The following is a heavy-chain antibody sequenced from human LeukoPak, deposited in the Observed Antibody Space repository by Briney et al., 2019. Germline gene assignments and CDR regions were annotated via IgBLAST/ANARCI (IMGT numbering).Heavy chain of an antibody. J-gene: IGHJ4*02. CDR1: GFTFSSYV. CDR2: ISYDGSNK. Sequence: GGSLRLSCAASGFTFSSYVMHWVRQAPGKGLEWVAVISYDGSNKYYADSVKGRFTISRDNSKNTLYLQMNSLRAEDTAVYYCAKRGTRSSWSPRVKTYLDYWGQGTLVTVSS. CDR3: AKRGTRSSWSPRVKTYLDY. D-gene: IGHD6-13*01. V-gene: IGHV3-30*18.